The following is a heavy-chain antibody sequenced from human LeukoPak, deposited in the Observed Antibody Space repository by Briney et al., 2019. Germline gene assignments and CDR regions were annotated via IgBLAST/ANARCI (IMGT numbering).Heavy chain of an antibody. D-gene: IGHD3-22*01. CDR2: ISWNSGSI. Sequence: GGSLRLSCAASGFTFDDYAMHWVRQAPGKGLEWVSGISWNSGSIGYADSVKGRFTISRDNAKNSLYLQMNSLRAEDMALYCCAKDGTHYDSSGYYSHLDYWGQGRLVTVSS. CDR3: AKDGTHYDSSGYYSHLDY. J-gene: IGHJ4*02. CDR1: GFTFDDYA. V-gene: IGHV3-9*03.